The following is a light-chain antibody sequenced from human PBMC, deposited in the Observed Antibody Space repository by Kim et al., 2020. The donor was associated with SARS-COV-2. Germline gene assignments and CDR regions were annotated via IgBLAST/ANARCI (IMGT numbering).Light chain of an antibody. J-gene: IGKJ4*01. V-gene: IGKV1-39*01. Sequence: ASVCDRVSTTCRASQSISSYLYWYQQKPWKAPTLLIYAASTLQTGVPSRFSGSGSGTDFTLTISSLQPEDFATYYCQQSYSTPLTFGGGTKVDIK. CDR3: QQSYSTPLT. CDR2: AAS. CDR1: QSISSY.